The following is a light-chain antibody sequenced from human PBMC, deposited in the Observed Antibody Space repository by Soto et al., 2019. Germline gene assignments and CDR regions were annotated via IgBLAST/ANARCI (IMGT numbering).Light chain of an antibody. J-gene: IGLJ3*02. Sequence: QSVLTQPPSVSAAPGQKVTISCSGSSSNIGNNYVSWYQQLPGTAPKLLIYDNNKRPSGIPDRFSGSKSGTSATLGITGLQTGDEADYYCGTWDDTLNSWVFGGGTQLTVL. CDR2: DNN. CDR3: GTWDDTLNSWV. CDR1: SSNIGNNY. V-gene: IGLV1-51*01.